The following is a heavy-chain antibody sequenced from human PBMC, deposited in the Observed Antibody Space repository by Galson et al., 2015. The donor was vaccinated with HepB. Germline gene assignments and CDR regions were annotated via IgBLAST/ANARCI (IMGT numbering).Heavy chain of an antibody. CDR2: IIPIFGTA. V-gene: IGHV1-69*06. CDR3: ATEYSSGWYVY. Sequence: SVKVSCKASGGTFSSYAISWVRQAPGQGLEWMGGIIPIFGTAIYAQKFQGRVTMTEDTSTDTAYMELSSLRSEDTAVYYCATEYSSGWYVYWGQGTLVTVSS. J-gene: IGHJ4*02. D-gene: IGHD6-19*01. CDR1: GGTFSSYA.